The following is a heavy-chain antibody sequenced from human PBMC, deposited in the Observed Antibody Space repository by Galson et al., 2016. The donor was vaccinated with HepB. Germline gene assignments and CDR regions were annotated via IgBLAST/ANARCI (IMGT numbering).Heavy chain of an antibody. CDR1: GFNFNDYA. Sequence: SLRLSCAASGFNFNDYAMNWVRQAPGKGLEWVSAVSGGGGSTFYADSVKGRFAISRDDPKDILYLQMNSLRAEDTAIYYCAKGWDYYYYGMDVWGQGTAVTVSS. CDR2: VSGGGGST. D-gene: IGHD5-24*01. CDR3: AKGWDYYYYGMDV. J-gene: IGHJ6*02. V-gene: IGHV3-23*01.